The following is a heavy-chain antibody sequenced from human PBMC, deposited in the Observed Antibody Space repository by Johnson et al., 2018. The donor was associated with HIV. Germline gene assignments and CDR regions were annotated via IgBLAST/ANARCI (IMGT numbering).Heavy chain of an antibody. CDR1: GFIFSSYA. CDR2: ISGSGGST. Sequence: EVQLVESGGGVVQPGRSLRLSCAASGFIFSSYAMSWVRQAPGKGLEWVSAISGSGGSTYYAYSVKGRFTISRDNSKNTLYLQMNSLRAEDTAVYYCARDRGGGTEAGAFDIWGQGTMVTVSS. V-gene: IGHV3-23*04. D-gene: IGHD2-15*01. CDR3: ARDRGGGTEAGAFDI. J-gene: IGHJ3*02.